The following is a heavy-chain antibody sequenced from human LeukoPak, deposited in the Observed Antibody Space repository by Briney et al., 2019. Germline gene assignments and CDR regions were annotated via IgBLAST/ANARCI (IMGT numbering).Heavy chain of an antibody. CDR1: GFTFSSYS. CDR2: ISSSSRTI. D-gene: IGHD3-22*01. Sequence: HPGGSLRLSCAASGFTFSSYSMNWVRQVPGKGLEWVSYISSSSRTIYYADSVKGRFTISRDNAKNSLYLQMNSLRAEDTAVYYCARDFHVRYYDIGGYSYWGQGTLVTVSS. CDR3: ARDFHVRYYDIGGYSY. J-gene: IGHJ4*02. V-gene: IGHV3-48*01.